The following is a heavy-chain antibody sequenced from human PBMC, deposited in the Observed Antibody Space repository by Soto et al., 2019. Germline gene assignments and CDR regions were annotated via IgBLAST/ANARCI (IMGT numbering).Heavy chain of an antibody. CDR1: GFTFRNYA. D-gene: IGHD3-16*01. V-gene: IGHV3-30-3*01. Sequence: LRLSCAASGFTFRNYAMHWVRQAPGKGLEWVATISYDGDNKYYTDSVKGPFTISRDNSKNTLYLQMNSLRPEDTAVYYCARPWGQLSTYYYGMDTWGQGTTVTVSS. J-gene: IGHJ6*02. CDR3: ARPWGQLSTYYYGMDT. CDR2: ISYDGDNK.